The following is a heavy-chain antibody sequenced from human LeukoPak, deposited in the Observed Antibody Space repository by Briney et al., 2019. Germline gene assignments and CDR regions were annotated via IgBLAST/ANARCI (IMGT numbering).Heavy chain of an antibody. CDR3: GKDRQLDC. CDR2: ITSSGGST. D-gene: IGHD1-1*01. V-gene: IGHV3-23*01. Sequence: GESLRLSCAASGFTFSSYAMSWVRQAPGKSLEWDSGITSSGGSTYYADSVKGRFTISRDNSKNTLFLQMDSLRAEDTAVYYCGKDRQLDCWGQGTLVTVSS. J-gene: IGHJ4*02. CDR1: GFTFSSYA.